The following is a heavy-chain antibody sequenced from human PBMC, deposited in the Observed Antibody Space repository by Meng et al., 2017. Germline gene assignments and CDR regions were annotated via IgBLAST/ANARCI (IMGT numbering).Heavy chain of an antibody. Sequence: SVKVSCKASGGTFSSYAISWVRQAPGQGLEWMGGIIPIFGTANYAQKFRGRVTITADESTSTAYMELSSLRSEDTAVYYCAREPRYCSSTSCYAAGDYYYGMDVWGQGTTVTVSS. J-gene: IGHJ6*02. V-gene: IGHV1-69*13. CDR1: GGTFSSYA. CDR2: IIPIFGTA. D-gene: IGHD2-2*01. CDR3: AREPRYCSSTSCYAAGDYYYGMDV.